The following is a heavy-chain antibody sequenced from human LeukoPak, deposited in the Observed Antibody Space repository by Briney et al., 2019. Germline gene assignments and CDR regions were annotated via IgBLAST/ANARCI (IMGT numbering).Heavy chain of an antibody. D-gene: IGHD3-16*02. V-gene: IGHV1-18*01. CDR1: GGTFSSYA. Sequence: ASVKVSCKASGGTFSSYAISWVRQAPGQGLEWMGIINPSGGTTNYAQKLQGRVTMTTDTSTSTAYMELRSLRSDDTAVYYCARGYDYVWGSCRYSAYYMDVWGKGTTVTISS. CDR2: INPSGGTT. CDR3: ARGYDYVWGSCRYSAYYMDV. J-gene: IGHJ6*03.